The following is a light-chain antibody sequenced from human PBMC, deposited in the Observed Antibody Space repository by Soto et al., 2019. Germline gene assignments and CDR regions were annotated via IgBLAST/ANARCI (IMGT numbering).Light chain of an antibody. Sequence: IVMTQSPLSLPVTPGEPASISCRSSQSLLHNNGNTYLDWYLQKPGQSTQLLIYVGSNRSYGVPDRFSGSGAGTDFTMKISRMEPEDVGVSYCRQALQTPWAFGQGTKVEIK. CDR1: QSLLHNNGNTY. V-gene: IGKV2-28*01. CDR3: RQALQTPWA. CDR2: VGS. J-gene: IGKJ1*01.